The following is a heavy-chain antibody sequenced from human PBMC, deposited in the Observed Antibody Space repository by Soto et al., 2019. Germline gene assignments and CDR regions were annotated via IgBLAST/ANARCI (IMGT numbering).Heavy chain of an antibody. CDR2: IDPSDSYT. J-gene: IGHJ4*02. D-gene: IGHD6-13*01. Sequence: GESLKICWEASGYTFTSYRTSWVRPTARKGLEWMGRIDPSDSYTHYSPYFQGHVTTSADKPIRSAYLQRSSLKAWYTAMYYCARFQAAAGDNGHTFDYWGKGTLVTVSS. V-gene: IGHV5-10-1*01. CDR3: ARFQAAAGDNGHTFDY. CDR1: GYTFTSYR.